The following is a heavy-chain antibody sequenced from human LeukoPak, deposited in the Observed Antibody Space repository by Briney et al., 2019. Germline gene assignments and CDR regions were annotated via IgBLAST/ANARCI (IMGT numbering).Heavy chain of an antibody. CDR2: IYHSGST. CDR1: GYSISSGYY. J-gene: IGHJ4*02. CDR3: ARWLQLIGYDY. D-gene: IGHD5-24*01. Sequence: NPSETLSLTCAVSGYSISSGYYWGWIRQPPGRGLEWIGSIYHSGSTYYNPSPKSRVTISVDTSKNQFSLKLSSVTAADTAVYYCARWLQLIGYDYWGQGTLVTVSS. V-gene: IGHV4-38-2*01.